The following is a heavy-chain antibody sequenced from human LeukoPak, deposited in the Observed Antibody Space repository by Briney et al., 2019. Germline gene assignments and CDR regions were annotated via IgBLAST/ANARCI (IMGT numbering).Heavy chain of an antibody. V-gene: IGHV3-53*01. Sequence: GESLRLSCAASGFTVSSNYMSWVRQAPGKGLEWVSVIYSGGSIYYADSVKGRFTISRDNSKNTLYLQMNSLRAEDTAVYYCARMYGDSAEYFQHWGQGTLVTVSS. CDR2: IYSGGSI. CDR3: ARMYGDSAEYFQH. J-gene: IGHJ1*01. D-gene: IGHD4-17*01. CDR1: GFTVSSNY.